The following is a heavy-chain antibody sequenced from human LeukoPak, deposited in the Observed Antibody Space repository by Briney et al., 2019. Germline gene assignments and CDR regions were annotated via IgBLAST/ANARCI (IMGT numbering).Heavy chain of an antibody. V-gene: IGHV4-59*08. CDR3: ARHLGAFDI. Sequence: PSETLSLTCTVSGVSISNYYWSWIRQPPGKGLEWIGYIYYSGSTNYNPSLKSRVTISVDTSKNQFSLKLSSVTAADTAVYYCARHLGAFDIWGQGTMVTVSS. CDR1: GVSISNYY. CDR2: IYYSGST. J-gene: IGHJ3*02.